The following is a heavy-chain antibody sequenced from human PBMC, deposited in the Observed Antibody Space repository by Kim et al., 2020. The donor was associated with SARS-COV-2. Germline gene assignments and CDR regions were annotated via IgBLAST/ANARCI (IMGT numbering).Heavy chain of an antibody. CDR1: GGSISSGGYY. J-gene: IGHJ6*02. CDR3: ARDRGVSSRGPASLYYYGMDV. V-gene: IGHV4-31*03. D-gene: IGHD2-2*01. Sequence: SETLSLTCTVSGGSISSGGYYWSWIRQHPGKGLEWIGYIYYSGSTYYNPSLKSRVTISVDTSKNQFSLKLSSVTAADTAVYYCARDRGVSSRGPASLYYYGMDVWGQGTTVTVSS. CDR2: IYYSGST.